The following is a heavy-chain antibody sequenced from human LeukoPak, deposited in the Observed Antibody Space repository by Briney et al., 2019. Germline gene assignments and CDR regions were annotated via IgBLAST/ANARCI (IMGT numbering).Heavy chain of an antibody. CDR3: ARGGTTTVATFDY. D-gene: IGHD3-22*01. J-gene: IGHJ4*02. V-gene: IGHV3-66*02. CDR2: IYSGGST. Sequence: PGGSLRLSCAASGFTVSSNYMSWVRQAPGKGLEWVSVIYSGGSTCYADSVKGRFTISRDNSKNTLYLQMNSLRAEDTAVYYCARGGTTTVATFDYWGQGTLVTVSS. CDR1: GFTVSSNY.